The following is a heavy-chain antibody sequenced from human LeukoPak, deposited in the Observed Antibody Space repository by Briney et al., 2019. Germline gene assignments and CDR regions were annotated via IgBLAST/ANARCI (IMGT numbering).Heavy chain of an antibody. V-gene: IGHV1-8*01. CDR2: MNPNSGNT. Sequence: GASVKVSCKASGYTFTSYDINWVRQATGQGLEWMGWMNPNSGNTGYAQKFQGRVTMTRNTSISTAYMELSSLRSEDTAVYYCARAKGAVDHNWFDPWGQGTLVTVSS. D-gene: IGHD6-19*01. CDR3: ARAKGAVDHNWFDP. J-gene: IGHJ5*02. CDR1: GYTFTSYD.